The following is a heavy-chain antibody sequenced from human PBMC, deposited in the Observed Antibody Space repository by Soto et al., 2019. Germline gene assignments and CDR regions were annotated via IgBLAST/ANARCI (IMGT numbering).Heavy chain of an antibody. V-gene: IGHV3-11*06. D-gene: IGHD2-2*01. J-gene: IGHJ6*02. CDR2: ISSGSSYT. CDR3: ARQGACSSTSCPAYYYYYAMDV. CDR1: KFIFSEYY. Sequence: QVQLVESGGGLVKPGGSLRLSCAASKFIFSEYYMSWIRQAPGKGLEWVSYISSGSSYTNYADSVKGRFTVSRDNAKNSLYLQMNSLRAEDTAVYFCARQGACSSTSCPAYYYYYAMDVWGQGTTVIVSS.